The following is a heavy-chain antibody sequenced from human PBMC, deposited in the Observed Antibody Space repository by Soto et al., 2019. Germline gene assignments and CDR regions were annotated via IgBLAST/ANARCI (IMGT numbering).Heavy chain of an antibody. CDR2: MYYNGNI. D-gene: IGHD3-16*01. CDR3: ASGGNWFDP. J-gene: IGHJ5*02. CDR1: GGSISNYY. V-gene: IGHV4-59*01. Sequence: ETLSLTCNVSGGSISNYYWTWVRQSPEKGLEWIGYMYYNGNINYNPSLKSRVTISIDTSKNQFSLTLKSVTAADMAVYYCASGGNWFDPWGQGVLVTVSS.